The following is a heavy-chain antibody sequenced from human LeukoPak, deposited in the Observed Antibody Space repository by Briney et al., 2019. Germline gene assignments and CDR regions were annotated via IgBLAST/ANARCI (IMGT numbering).Heavy chain of an antibody. D-gene: IGHD3-3*01. Sequence: GGSLRLSCAASGFTFDDYTMHWVRQAPGKGLEWVSLISWDGGSTYYADSVKGRFTISRDNSKTSLYLQMNSLRTEDTALYCCAQDIGAFGVVIVLDYWGQGTLVTVSS. CDR3: AQDIGAFGVVIVLDY. J-gene: IGHJ4*02. CDR1: GFTFDDYT. V-gene: IGHV3-43*01. CDR2: ISWDGGST.